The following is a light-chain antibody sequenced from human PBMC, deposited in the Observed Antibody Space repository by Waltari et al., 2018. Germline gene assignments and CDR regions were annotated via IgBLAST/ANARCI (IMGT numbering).Light chain of an antibody. J-gene: IGLJ1*01. V-gene: IGLV2-14*01. Sequence: QSALTQPASVSGSPGQSLTISCTGTSSDIGGYAYVSWYQQHPGKAPKLLIYEVTNRPSGVSNRFSGSKSGNTASLAISGLQPEDEADYYCSSYTRRNTPSSVFGTGTQVTVL. CDR3: SSYTRRNTPSSV. CDR2: EVT. CDR1: SSDIGGYAY.